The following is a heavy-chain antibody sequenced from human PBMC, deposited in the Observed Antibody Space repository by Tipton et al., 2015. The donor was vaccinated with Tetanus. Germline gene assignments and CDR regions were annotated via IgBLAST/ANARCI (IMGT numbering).Heavy chain of an antibody. Sequence: LRLSCAVYGGSFSGYYWSWIRQPPGKGLEWIGEINHSGSTNYNPSLKSRVTISVDTSKNQFSLKLSSVTAADTAVYYCARTPPLYYDILGGESAGSKYYYYGMDVWGQGTTVTVSS. D-gene: IGHD3-9*01. CDR3: ARTPPLYYDILGGESAGSKYYYYGMDV. V-gene: IGHV4-34*01. J-gene: IGHJ6*02. CDR2: INHSGST. CDR1: GGSFSGYY.